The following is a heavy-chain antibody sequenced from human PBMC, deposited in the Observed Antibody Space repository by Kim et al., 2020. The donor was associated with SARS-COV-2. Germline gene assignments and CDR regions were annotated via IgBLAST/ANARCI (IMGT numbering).Heavy chain of an antibody. J-gene: IGHJ4*02. CDR2: INCDNGNT. CDR1: GYVFTSYL. CDR3: ARDPAGTYDY. V-gene: IGHV1-3*01. Sequence: ASVKVSCKASGYVFTSYLMHWLRQAPGQGLEFMGWINCDNGNTRYSQKFQGRVTITRDISSSTAYMDLTSLTSEDTAVYYCARDPAGTYDYWGQGTRVTV.